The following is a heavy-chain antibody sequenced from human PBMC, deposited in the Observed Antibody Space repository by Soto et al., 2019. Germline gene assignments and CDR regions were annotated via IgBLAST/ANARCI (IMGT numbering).Heavy chain of an antibody. D-gene: IGHD3-10*01. V-gene: IGHV4-31*03. CDR1: GGSISSGGYY. J-gene: IGHJ6*02. CDR2: IYSSGNT. CDR3: ARVGVRGVISGMDV. Sequence: PSETLSLTCTVSGGSISSGGYYLSWIRQYPGKGLEWIGCIYSSGNTNYNPSLRRRGSISLDTSKNQFSLNLRSVTAADTAVYYCARVGVRGVISGMDVWGQGTTVT.